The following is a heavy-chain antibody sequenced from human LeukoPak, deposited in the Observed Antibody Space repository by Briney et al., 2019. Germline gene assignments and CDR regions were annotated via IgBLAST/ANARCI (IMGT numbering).Heavy chain of an antibody. V-gene: IGHV1-69*05. CDR2: IIPIFGTA. J-gene: IGHJ4*02. D-gene: IGHD3-16*02. CDR3: ARVLESYDYVWGSYRRHFDY. Sequence: SVKVSCKASGGTFSSYAISWVRQAPGQGLEWMGRIIPIFGTANYATKFQGRVTITTDESTSKAYMELSSLRSEDTAVYYCARVLESYDYVWGSYRRHFDYWGQGTLVTVSS. CDR1: GGTFSSYA.